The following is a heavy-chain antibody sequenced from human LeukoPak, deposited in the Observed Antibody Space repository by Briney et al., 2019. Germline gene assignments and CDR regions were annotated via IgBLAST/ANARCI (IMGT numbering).Heavy chain of an antibody. CDR2: ISSSGSTI. V-gene: IGHV3-48*03. J-gene: IGHJ6*04. Sequence: GGSLRLSCAASGFTFSSYEMNWVRQAPGTGLEWVSYISSSGSTIYYADSVRGRFTISRDNAKNSLYLQMNSLRAEDTAVYYCAELGITMIGGVWGKGTTVTISS. D-gene: IGHD3-10*02. CDR1: GFTFSSYE. CDR3: AELGITMIGGV.